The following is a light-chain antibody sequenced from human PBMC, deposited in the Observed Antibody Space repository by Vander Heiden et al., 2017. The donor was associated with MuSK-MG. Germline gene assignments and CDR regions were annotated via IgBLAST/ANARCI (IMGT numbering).Light chain of an antibody. V-gene: IGLV2-14*01. Sequence: QSALTQPASVSGSPGQSLTIPCTGTSSDFGDYNYVSWFQHHPGRAPKLLIYEVNNRPSGVSNRFSGSKSGNTASLTISGLQAEDDADYYCSSYTHSVTNTVVFGTGTKVTVL. CDR1: SSDFGDYNY. CDR2: EVN. CDR3: SSYTHSVTNTVV. J-gene: IGLJ1*01.